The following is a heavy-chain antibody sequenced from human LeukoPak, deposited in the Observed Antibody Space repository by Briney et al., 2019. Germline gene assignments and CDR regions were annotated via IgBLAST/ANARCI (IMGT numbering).Heavy chain of an antibody. CDR3: AKDQLWFGEFVDIYYYYGMDV. D-gene: IGHD3-10*01. V-gene: IGHV3-23*01. CDR1: GFPFNRYA. Sequence: GALGLSWAASGFPFNRYAMRWGRQAPGEGLEGVSGINGRGGSTYYADSVKGRFTISRDNSKNTLYLQMNSLRAENTAVYYCAKDQLWFGEFVDIYYYYGMDVWGQGTTVTVSS. CDR2: INGRGGST. J-gene: IGHJ6*02.